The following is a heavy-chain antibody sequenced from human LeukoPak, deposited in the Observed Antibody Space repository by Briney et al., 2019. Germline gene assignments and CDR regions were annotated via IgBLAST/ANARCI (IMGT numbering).Heavy chain of an antibody. D-gene: IGHD5-12*01. J-gene: IGHJ4*02. V-gene: IGHV1-69*05. Sequence: GASVKVSCKASGGTFRSKAINWVRQAPGQGLEWMGGIIPILNTSIYAQKFQGRVTFMTDESATTADMELRSLRSEDTAVYYCARAGGYDSGVGFDYWGQGTLVTVSS. CDR2: IIPILNTS. CDR3: ARAGGYDSGVGFDY. CDR1: GGTFRSKA.